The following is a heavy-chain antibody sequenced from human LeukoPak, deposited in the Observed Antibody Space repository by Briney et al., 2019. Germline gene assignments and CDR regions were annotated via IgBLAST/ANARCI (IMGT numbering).Heavy chain of an antibody. J-gene: IGHJ3*02. V-gene: IGHV4-59*01. Sequence: SETLSLTCTVSGGSISSYYWSWIRQPPGKGLEWIGYIYYSGSTNYNPSLKSRVTISVDTSKNQFSLKLSSVTAADTAVYSCARDDPHLGDALDIWGQGTMVTVSS. CDR3: ARDDPHLGDALDI. CDR2: IYYSGST. CDR1: GGSISSYY.